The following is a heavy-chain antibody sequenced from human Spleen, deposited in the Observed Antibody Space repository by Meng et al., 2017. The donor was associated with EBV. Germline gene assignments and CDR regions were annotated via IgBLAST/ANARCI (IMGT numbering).Heavy chain of an antibody. V-gene: IGHV4-30-4*01. CDR2: IYYSGST. CDR3: ARTAMVRYFDY. Sequence: QVRLQESGPGLVKPSQTLSLTCAVSGGSISSGGYYWSWIRQPPGKGLEWIGYIYYSGSTYYNPSLKSRVTISVDTSKNQFSLKLSSVTAADTAVYYCARTAMVRYFDYWGQGTLVTVSS. J-gene: IGHJ4*02. CDR1: GGSISSGGYY. D-gene: IGHD5-18*01.